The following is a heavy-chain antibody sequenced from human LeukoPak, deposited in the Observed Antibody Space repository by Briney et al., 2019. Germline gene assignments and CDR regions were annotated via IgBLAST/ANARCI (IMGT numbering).Heavy chain of an antibody. D-gene: IGHD1-7*01. J-gene: IGHJ4*02. Sequence: SETLSLTCTVSGYSISSGYDWGWMRQAPGKGLEWLGSISQSGNTYNNPSLKSRVTLSVDTSKNRVSLQMTSVTAADTAMYYCARSELNDYFKYWGQGILVTVST. CDR2: ISQSGNT. CDR3: ARSELNDYFKY. V-gene: IGHV4-38-2*02. CDR1: GYSISSGYD.